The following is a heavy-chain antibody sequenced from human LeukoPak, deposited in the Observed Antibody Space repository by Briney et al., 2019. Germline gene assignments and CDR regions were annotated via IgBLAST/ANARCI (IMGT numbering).Heavy chain of an antibody. D-gene: IGHD3-22*01. CDR3: AKDFSVYYYDSRVLDY. V-gene: IGHV3-30*02. CDR2: IRYDGSNK. Sequence: GGSLRLSCAASGFTFRGYGIHWVRQAPGKGLEWVAFIRYDGSNKYYADSVKGRFTISRDNSKNTLYLQMNSLRAEDTAVYYCAKDFSVYYYDSRVLDYWGQGTLVTVSS. CDR1: GFTFRGYG. J-gene: IGHJ4*02.